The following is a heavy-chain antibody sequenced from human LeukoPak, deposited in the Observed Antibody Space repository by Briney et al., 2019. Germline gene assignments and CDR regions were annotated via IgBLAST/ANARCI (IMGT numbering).Heavy chain of an antibody. J-gene: IGHJ4*02. D-gene: IGHD5-12*01. CDR3: ARESPSEVAPIWTYYFDY. CDR2: ISSNGGST. Sequence: GSLGRSCAASGFTFSSYAMHWVRQAPGKGLEYVSAISSNGGSTYYANSVKGRFTISRDNSKNTLYLQMGSLRAEDMAVYYCARESPSEVAPIWTYYFDYWGQGTLVTVSP. CDR1: GFTFSSYA. V-gene: IGHV3-64*01.